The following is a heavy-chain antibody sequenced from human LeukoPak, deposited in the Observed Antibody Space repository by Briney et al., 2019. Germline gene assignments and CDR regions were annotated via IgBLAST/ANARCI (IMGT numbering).Heavy chain of an antibody. CDR1: GFTFSSYS. CDR3: ARDYSRGSSGWY. Sequence: GGSLRLSCAASGFTFSSYSMNWVRQAPGKGLEWVSSISSSSSYIYYADSVKGRFTISRDNAKNSLYLQMNSLRAEDTAAYYCARDYSRGSSGWYWGQGTLVTVSS. V-gene: IGHV3-21*01. J-gene: IGHJ4*02. D-gene: IGHD6-19*01. CDR2: ISSSSSYI.